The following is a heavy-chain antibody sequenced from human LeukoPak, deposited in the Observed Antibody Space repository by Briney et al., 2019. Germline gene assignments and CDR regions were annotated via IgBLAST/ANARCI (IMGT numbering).Heavy chain of an antibody. CDR3: EAYGSV. CDR2: IKEDGSET. J-gene: IGHJ4*02. CDR1: GLIFSNYW. Sequence: GGSLRLSCAASGLIFSNYWMTWVRQAPGKGLEWVANIKEDGSETYYVDSVKGRFTISRDNDKNTLYLQMNSLRAEDTAVYYCEAYGSVWGQGTLVTVSS. V-gene: IGHV3-7*03. D-gene: IGHD3-10*01.